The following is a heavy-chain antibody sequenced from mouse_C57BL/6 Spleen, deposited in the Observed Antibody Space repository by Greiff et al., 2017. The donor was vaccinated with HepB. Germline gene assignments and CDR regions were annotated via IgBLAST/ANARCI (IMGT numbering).Heavy chain of an antibody. V-gene: IGHV1-69*01. CDR2: IDPSDSYT. CDR3: ARGKLLFDY. D-gene: IGHD1-3*01. CDR1: GYTFTSYW. J-gene: IGHJ2*01. Sequence: VQLQQPGAELVMPGASVKLSCKASGYTFTSYWMHWVKQRPGQGLEWIGEIDPSDSYTNYNQKFKGKSTLTVDKSSSTAYMQLSSLTSEDSAVYYCARGKLLFDYWGQGTTLTVSS.